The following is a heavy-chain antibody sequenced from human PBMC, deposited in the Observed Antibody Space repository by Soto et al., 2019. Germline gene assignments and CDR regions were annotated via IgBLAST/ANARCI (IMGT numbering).Heavy chain of an antibody. CDR1: GGSISSGGYY. D-gene: IGHD4-17*01. CDR3: ARAFGDDHYYYGMDV. CDR2: IYYSGST. Sequence: PSETLSLTCTVSGGSISSGGYYWSWIRQHPGKGLEWIGYIYYSGSTYYNPSLKSRVTISVDTSKNQFSLKLSSVTAADTAVYYCARAFGDDHYYYGMDVWDKGTTVTVSS. J-gene: IGHJ6*04. V-gene: IGHV4-31*02.